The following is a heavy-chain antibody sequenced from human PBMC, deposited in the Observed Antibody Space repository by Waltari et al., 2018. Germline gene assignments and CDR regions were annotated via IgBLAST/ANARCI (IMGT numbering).Heavy chain of an antibody. J-gene: IGHJ4*02. D-gene: IGHD3-16*01. Sequence: EVQLMESGGDLVQPGGSLRLSCVVSGFTFNTFWMNWVRQAPGKGLVWVSRINNEVTYTTYADSVKGRFTISRDNAKNTLYLQMNSLRVEDTAVYYCGGGGLDGAAYWGQGTLVNVSS. CDR3: GGGGLDGAAY. V-gene: IGHV3-74*01. CDR2: INNEVTYT. CDR1: GFTFNTFW.